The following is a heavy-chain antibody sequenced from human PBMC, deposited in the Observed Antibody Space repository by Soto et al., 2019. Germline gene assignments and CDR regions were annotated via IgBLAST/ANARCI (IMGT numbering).Heavy chain of an antibody. CDR1: RGSISSGDSY. CDR3: ARVRGNNRWVVEAGTAVPGDHWFDP. V-gene: IGHV4-30-4*01. Sequence: QVLLQESGPGLVQPSQTLSLTCTVSRGSISSGDSYWSWIRQPPGKGLEWIGYVHFSGTTYYTPSLESRVTISVDTSSNQLSLRLTSVTAADTAFYFCARVRGNNRWVVEAGTAVPGDHWFDPWGQGALVTVSS. D-gene: IGHD2-21*02. J-gene: IGHJ5*02. CDR2: VHFSGTT.